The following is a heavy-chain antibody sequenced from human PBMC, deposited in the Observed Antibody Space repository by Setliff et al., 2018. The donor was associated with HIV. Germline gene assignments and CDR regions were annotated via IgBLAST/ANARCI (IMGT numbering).Heavy chain of an antibody. CDR3: ARGRVGAARCYFDY. D-gene: IGHD6-6*01. Sequence: PSETLSLTCAVYGGSFNGYYWSWIRRPPGKGLEWIGEINHSGSTNYNPSRQSRVTISVDTSKNQFSLKLSSVTAADTAVYYCARGRVGAARCYFDYWGQGTLVTVSS. CDR2: INHSGST. CDR1: GGSFNGYY. J-gene: IGHJ4*02. V-gene: IGHV4-34*01.